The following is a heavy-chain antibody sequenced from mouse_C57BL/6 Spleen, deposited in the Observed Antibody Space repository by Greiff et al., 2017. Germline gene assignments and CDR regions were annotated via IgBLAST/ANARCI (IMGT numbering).Heavy chain of an antibody. CDR1: GYTFTSYW. CDR2: IDPAGGGT. CDR3: ARANCGNWDLDD. J-gene: IGHJ1*03. Sequence: QVQLQQPGAELVKPGASVKLSCKASGYTFTSYWMHWVKQRPGRGLEWIGRIDPAGGGTQYTQKFKGKATLTVDNPSSTAYMQRSSLASEDSAVYYCARANCGNWDLDDWGKGTTVTVSS. D-gene: IGHD4-1*01. V-gene: IGHV1-72*01.